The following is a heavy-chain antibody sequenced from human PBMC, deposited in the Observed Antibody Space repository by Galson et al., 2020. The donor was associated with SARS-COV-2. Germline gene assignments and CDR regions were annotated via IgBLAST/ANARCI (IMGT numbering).Heavy chain of an antibody. CDR2: ISGSGTNV. J-gene: IGHJ3*01. CDR1: GFSFSDYE. D-gene: IGHD6-13*01. Sequence: GGSLRLSCAGSGFSFSDYEMNWVRHGPGKGLEWISFISGSGTNVYYADSVKGRFTISRDNAKNSLYLQMTSLRAEDTAIYYCASPYLAAASFFGAFDLWGPGTMVTVSS. CDR3: ASPYLAAASFFGAFDL. V-gene: IGHV3-48*03.